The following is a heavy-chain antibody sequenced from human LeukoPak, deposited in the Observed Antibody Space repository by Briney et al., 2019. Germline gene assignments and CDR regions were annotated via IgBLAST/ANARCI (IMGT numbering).Heavy chain of an antibody. V-gene: IGHV1-2*02. D-gene: IGHD3-22*01. CDR2: INPNSGGT. Sequence: ASVKVSCKASGYTFTSYYMHWVRQAPGQGLEWMGWINPNSGGTNYAQKFQGRVTMTRDTSISTAYMELSRLRSDDTAVYYCARERYYDSSADAFDIWGQGTMVTVSS. CDR3: ARERYYDSSADAFDI. CDR1: GYTFTSYY. J-gene: IGHJ3*02.